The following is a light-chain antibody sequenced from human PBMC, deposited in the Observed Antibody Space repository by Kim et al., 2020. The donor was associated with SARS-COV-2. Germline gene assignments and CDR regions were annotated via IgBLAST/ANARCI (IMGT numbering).Light chain of an antibody. V-gene: IGLV2-14*01. CDR3: SSYTSSSTYV. J-gene: IGLJ1*01. CDR1: SSDVGGYNY. CDR2: DVS. Sequence: QSALTQPASVSGSPGQSITISCTGTSSDVGGYNYVSWYQQHPGKAPKLMIYDVSKRPSGVSNRISGSKSGNTASLTISGLQAEDEADYYCSSYTSSSTYVFGIGTKVTVL.